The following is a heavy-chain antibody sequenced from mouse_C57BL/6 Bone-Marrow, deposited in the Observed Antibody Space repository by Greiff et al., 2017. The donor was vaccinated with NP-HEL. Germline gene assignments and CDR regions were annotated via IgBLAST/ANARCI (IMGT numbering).Heavy chain of an antibody. D-gene: IGHD1-1*01. CDR1: GFNIKNTY. CDR3: APAHYGSPPWY. Sequence: EVKLVESVAELVRPGASVKLSCTASGFNIKNTYMHWVKQRPEQGLEWIGRIDPANGNTKYAPKFQGKATITADTSSNTAYLQLSSLTSEDTAIYYCAPAHYGSPPWYWGQGTSVTVSS. J-gene: IGHJ4*01. V-gene: IGHV14-3*01. CDR2: IDPANGNT.